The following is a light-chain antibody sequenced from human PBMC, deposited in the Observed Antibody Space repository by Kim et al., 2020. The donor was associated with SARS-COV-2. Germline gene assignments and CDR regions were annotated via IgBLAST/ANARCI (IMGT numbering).Light chain of an antibody. CDR1: QGVGSQ. V-gene: IGKV3-11*01. CDR3: QQRRYWPVT. CDR2: DAS. J-gene: IGKJ1*01. Sequence: LAPGERATLSCRASQGVGSQLAWYQQKPGQAPRLVFYDASNRATDIPARFSGSGSGTDFTLTISSLEPEDFAVYFCQQRRYWPVTFGQGTKVDIK.